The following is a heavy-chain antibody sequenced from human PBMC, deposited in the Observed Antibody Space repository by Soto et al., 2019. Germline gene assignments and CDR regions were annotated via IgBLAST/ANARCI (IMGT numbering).Heavy chain of an antibody. CDR3: AKDLGSGGSGSYYKILKNYFDY. J-gene: IGHJ4*02. V-gene: IGHV3-23*01. Sequence: LRLSCAASGFTFSSYAMIWVRQAPGKGLEWVSAISGSGGSTYYADSVKGRFTISRDNSKNTLYLQMNSLRAEDTAVYYCAKDLGSGGSGSYYKILKNYFDYWGQGTLVTVSS. CDR1: GFTFSSYA. CDR2: ISGSGGST. D-gene: IGHD3-10*01.